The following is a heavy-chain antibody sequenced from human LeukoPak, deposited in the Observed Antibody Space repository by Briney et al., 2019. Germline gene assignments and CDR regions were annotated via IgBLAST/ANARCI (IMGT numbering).Heavy chain of an antibody. V-gene: IGHV4-34*01. CDR2: INHSGST. CDR1: GGSFSGYY. Sequence: SETLSLTCTVYGGSFSGYYWSWIRQPPGKGLEWIGEINHSGSTNYNPSLKSRVTISVDTYKNQSSLKLSSVTAADTAVYYCARGRFGLVDYWGQGTLVTVSS. D-gene: IGHD3-16*01. J-gene: IGHJ4*02. CDR3: ARGRFGLVDY.